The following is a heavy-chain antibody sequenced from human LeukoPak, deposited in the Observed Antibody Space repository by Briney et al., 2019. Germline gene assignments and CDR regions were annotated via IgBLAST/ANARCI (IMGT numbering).Heavy chain of an antibody. CDR1: GGSISSTNW. Sequence: SGTLSLTCAVSGGSISSTNWWSWVRQPPGKGLEWIGEIHHSGSTNYNPSLKSRVTISIDTSKNQFYLKLSSLTAADTAVYFCARRDDSSGYHKIFDYWGPGTLVTVSS. CDR3: ARRDDSSGYHKIFDY. CDR2: IHHSGST. V-gene: IGHV4-4*02. D-gene: IGHD3-22*01. J-gene: IGHJ4*02.